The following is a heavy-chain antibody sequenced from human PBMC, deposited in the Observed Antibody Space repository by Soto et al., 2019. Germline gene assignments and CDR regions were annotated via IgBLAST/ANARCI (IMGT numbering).Heavy chain of an antibody. CDR2: IWYDGSNK. J-gene: IGHJ4*02. CDR3: ARDGNEELGEGGFDY. Sequence: QVQLVESGGGVVQPGRSLRLSCAASGFTFSSYGMHWVRQAPGKGLEWVADIWYDGSNKYYADSVKGRFTISRDNSKNTLYLQMNSLRAEDTAVYYCARDGNEELGEGGFDYWGQGTLVTVSS. V-gene: IGHV3-33*01. CDR1: GFTFSSYG. D-gene: IGHD1-1*01.